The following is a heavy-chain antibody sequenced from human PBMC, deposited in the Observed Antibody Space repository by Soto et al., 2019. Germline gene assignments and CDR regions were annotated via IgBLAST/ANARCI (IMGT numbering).Heavy chain of an antibody. CDR1: GGSISSSSYY. V-gene: IGHV4-39*01. CDR3: ARLAATIPLYYFDY. J-gene: IGHJ4*02. Sequence: SETLSLTCTVSGGSISSSSYYWGWIRQPPGKGLEWIGSIYYSGSTYYNPSLKSRVTISVDTSKNQFSLKLSSVTAADTAVYYCARLAATIPLYYFDYWGQGTLVTVSS. CDR2: IYYSGST. D-gene: IGHD5-12*01.